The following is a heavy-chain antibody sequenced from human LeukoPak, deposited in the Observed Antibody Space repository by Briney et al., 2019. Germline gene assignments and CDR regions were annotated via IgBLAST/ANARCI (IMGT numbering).Heavy chain of an antibody. D-gene: IGHD2-2*01. J-gene: IGHJ4*02. CDR3: ARGGRYCSSTSCYAEDY. CDR2: ISSSSSTI. Sequence: PGGSLRLSCAASGFIFSTYSMNWVRQAPGKGLEWISYISSSSSTIYYADSVKGRFTISRDNSKNTLYLQMNSLRAEDTAVYYCARGGRYCSSTSCYAEDYWGQGTLVTVSS. V-gene: IGHV3-48*01. CDR1: GFIFSTYS.